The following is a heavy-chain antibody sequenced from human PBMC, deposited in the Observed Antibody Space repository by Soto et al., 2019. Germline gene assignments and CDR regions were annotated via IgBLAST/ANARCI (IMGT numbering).Heavy chain of an antibody. J-gene: IGHJ3*02. D-gene: IGHD2-15*01. CDR1: RFAFSAYG. CDR2: ISGNGGKT. V-gene: IGHV3-23*01. Sequence: EVQLLESGGGLVQPGGSLRLSCAASRFAFSAYGMSWVRQAPGKGLEWVSAISGNGGKTYYADSVKGRFTISRDNSKNTMFLEMNSLRADDTAVYFCAKDQGSYAFDIWGQGTMVTVSS. CDR3: AKDQGSYAFDI.